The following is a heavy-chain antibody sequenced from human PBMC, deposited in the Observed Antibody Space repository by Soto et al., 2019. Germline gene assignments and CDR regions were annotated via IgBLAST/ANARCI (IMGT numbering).Heavy chain of an antibody. CDR1: GFTFSSYA. V-gene: IGHV3-23*01. CDR3: ARSFYYGSGSYHAPLITFDY. D-gene: IGHD3-10*01. Sequence: GGSLRLSCAASGFTFSSYAMSWVRQAPGKGLEWVSAISGSGGSTYYADSVKGRFTISRDNSKNTLYLQMNSLRAEDTAVYYCARSFYYGSGSYHAPLITFDYWGQGTLVTVSS. CDR2: ISGSGGST. J-gene: IGHJ4*02.